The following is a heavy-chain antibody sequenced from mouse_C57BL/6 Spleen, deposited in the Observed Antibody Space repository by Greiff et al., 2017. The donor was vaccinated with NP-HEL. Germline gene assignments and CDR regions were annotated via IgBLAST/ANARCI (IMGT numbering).Heavy chain of an antibody. Sequence: QVQLQQPGAELVKPGASVKLSCKASGYTFTSYWMQWVKQRPGQGLEWIGEIDPSDSYTNYNQKFKGKATLTVDTSSSTAYMQLSSLTSEDSAVYYCARQTYSGYWGQGTTLTVSS. CDR3: ARQTYSGY. CDR2: IDPSDSYT. V-gene: IGHV1-50*01. CDR1: GYTFTSYW. J-gene: IGHJ2*01.